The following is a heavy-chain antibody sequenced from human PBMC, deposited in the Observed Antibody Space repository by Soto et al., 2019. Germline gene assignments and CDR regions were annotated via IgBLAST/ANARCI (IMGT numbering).Heavy chain of an antibody. CDR3: ASHPGYYGSGRDWFDT. V-gene: IGHV3-11*01. J-gene: IGHJ5*02. Sequence: GALRLSCAASGFTFSDYYMSWIRQAPGKGLEWVSYISSSGSTIYYADSVKGRFTISRDNAKNSLYLQMNSLRAEDTAVYYCASHPGYYGSGRDWFDTWGQGTLVTVSS. CDR1: GFTFSDYY. CDR2: ISSSGSTI. D-gene: IGHD3-10*01.